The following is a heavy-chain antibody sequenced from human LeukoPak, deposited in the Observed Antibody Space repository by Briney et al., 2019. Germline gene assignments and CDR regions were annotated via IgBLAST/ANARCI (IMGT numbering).Heavy chain of an antibody. CDR2: ITSTSSTI. J-gene: IGHJ6*02. D-gene: IGHD1-14*01. V-gene: IGHV3-48*04. Sequence: GGSLRLSCAASGFTFSSYRMNWVRQAPGKGLEWVSYITSTSSTIYYADSVKGRFTISRDNAKNLLYLQMNSLRAEDTAVYYCARDLNHYYGMDVWGQGTTVTVSS. CDR1: GFTFSSYR. CDR3: ARDLNHYYGMDV.